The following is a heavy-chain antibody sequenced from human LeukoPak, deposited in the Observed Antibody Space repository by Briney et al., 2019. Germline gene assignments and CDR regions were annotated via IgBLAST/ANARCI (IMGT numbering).Heavy chain of an antibody. CDR3: ARPKVVVAAIPVMD. CDR1: GFTFSSYA. D-gene: IGHD2-15*01. CDR2: ISYDGSNK. V-gene: IGHV3-30-3*01. J-gene: IGHJ4*02. Sequence: GRSLRLSCAASGFTFSSYAMHWVRQAPGKGLEWVAVISYDGSNKYYADSVKGRFTISRGNSKNTLYLQMNSLRAEDTAVYYCARPKVVVAAIPVMDWGQGTLVTVSS.